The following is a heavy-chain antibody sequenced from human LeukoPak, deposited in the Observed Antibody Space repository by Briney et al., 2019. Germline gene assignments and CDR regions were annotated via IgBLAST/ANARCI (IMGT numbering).Heavy chain of an antibody. Sequence: SESLSLTCTVSGGSISSGDYYWSWIRQPPGKGLEWIGSIYDSGSTYYNPSLKSRVTVSVDTSKNQFSLKLISVTAADTAVYYCARESILSGYSGYDIFDYWGQGTLVTVSS. V-gene: IGHV4-30-4*01. CDR3: ARESILSGYSGYDIFDY. CDR2: IYDSGST. D-gene: IGHD5-12*01. J-gene: IGHJ4*02. CDR1: GGSISSGDYY.